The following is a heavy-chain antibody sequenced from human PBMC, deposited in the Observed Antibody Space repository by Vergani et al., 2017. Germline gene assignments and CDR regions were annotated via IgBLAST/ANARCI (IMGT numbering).Heavy chain of an antibody. Sequence: QVQLVQSGAEVKKPGSSVKVSCKASGGTFSSYAISWVRQAPGQGLEWMGGIIPIFGTANYAQKFQGWVTMTRDTSISTAYMELSRLRSDDTAVYYCARSRAYCSSTSCYTDYWGQGTLVTVSS. CDR3: ARSRAYCSSTSCYTDY. CDR1: GGTFSSYA. D-gene: IGHD2-2*02. J-gene: IGHJ4*02. V-gene: IGHV1-69*06. CDR2: IIPIFGTA.